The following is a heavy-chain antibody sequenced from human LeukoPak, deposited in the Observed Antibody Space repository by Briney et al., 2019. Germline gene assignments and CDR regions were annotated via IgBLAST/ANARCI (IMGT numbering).Heavy chain of an antibody. D-gene: IGHD4-17*01. CDR2: IWYDGSNK. Sequence: PGRSLRLSCAASGVTFSRSAMHWVRQAPGKGLEWVAGIWYDGSNKDYSDSVKGRFTISRDNSKNTLYLQMNSLRAEDTAVYYCARVFNRDYGALGPPFFDYWGQGTLVTVSS. CDR3: ARVFNRDYGALGPPFFDY. V-gene: IGHV3-33*01. J-gene: IGHJ4*02. CDR1: GVTFSRSA.